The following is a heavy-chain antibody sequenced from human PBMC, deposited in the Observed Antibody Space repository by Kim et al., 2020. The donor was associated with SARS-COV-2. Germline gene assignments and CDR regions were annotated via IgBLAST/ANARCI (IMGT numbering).Heavy chain of an antibody. Sequence: GGSLRLSCAASGITLNNYNMNWLRQAPGKGLEWISNSGTGGHIYYADSLRSRFTISRDSDKNLLYLQMNSLRDEDTAVYYCASDKDWAFDYWGQEILVTVSS. CDR3: ASDKDWAFDY. V-gene: IGHV3-21*05. CDR2: SGTGGHI. D-gene: IGHD2-21*01. J-gene: IGHJ4*02. CDR1: GITLNNYN.